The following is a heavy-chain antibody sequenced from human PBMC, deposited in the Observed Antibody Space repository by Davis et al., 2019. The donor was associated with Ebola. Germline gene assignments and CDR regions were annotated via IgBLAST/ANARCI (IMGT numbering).Heavy chain of an antibody. CDR1: GFTFSSYA. J-gene: IGHJ6*02. Sequence: GSLRLSCAASGFTFSSYAMSWIRQPPGKGLEWIGEINHSGSTNYNPSLKSRVTISVDTSKNQFSLKLSSVTAADTAVYYCARREGFWSGYYSYYYGMDVWGQGTTVTVSS. D-gene: IGHD3-3*01. V-gene: IGHV4-34*01. CDR2: INHSGST. CDR3: ARREGFWSGYYSYYYGMDV.